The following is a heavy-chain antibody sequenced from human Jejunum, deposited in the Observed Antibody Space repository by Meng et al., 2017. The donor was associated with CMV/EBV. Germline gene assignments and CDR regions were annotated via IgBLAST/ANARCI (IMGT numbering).Heavy chain of an antibody. D-gene: IGHD1-26*01. Sequence: FGFRLDDYVIHWVRQGPGKGLEWVSGIGWNTGDIAYGDSVRGRFTISKDNAKNSLYLQMNNLRTDDTALYYCARDMGDYHHAFDTWGQGTRVTVSS. CDR2: IGWNTGDI. CDR3: ARDMGDYHHAFDT. J-gene: IGHJ3*02. CDR1: GFRLDDYV. V-gene: IGHV3-9*01.